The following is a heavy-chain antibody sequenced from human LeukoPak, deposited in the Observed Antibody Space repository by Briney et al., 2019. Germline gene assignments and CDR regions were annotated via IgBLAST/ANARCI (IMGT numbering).Heavy chain of an antibody. Sequence: GGSLRLSCAASGFTFSSYSMNWVRQAPGKGLEWVSYITSSGSTIYYADSVKGRFTISRDNAKNSLYLQMNSLRAEDTAVYYCAREGGHGYGYDYWGQGTLVTVSS. CDR1: GFTFSSYS. D-gene: IGHD5-18*01. CDR2: ITSSGSTI. V-gene: IGHV3-48*04. CDR3: AREGGHGYGYDY. J-gene: IGHJ4*02.